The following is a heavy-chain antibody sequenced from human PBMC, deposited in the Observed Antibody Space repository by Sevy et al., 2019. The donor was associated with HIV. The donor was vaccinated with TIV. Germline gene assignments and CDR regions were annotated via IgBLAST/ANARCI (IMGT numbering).Heavy chain of an antibody. D-gene: IGHD3-3*01. Sequence: GGSLRLSCAASGFTVSSSYMTWVHQPPGKGLEWVSVIYSGGSTYYADSVKGRFTISRDNSKNTLYLQMNNLRADDTAVYYCARGRGVFGAVAINWFDPWGQGALVTVSS. CDR1: GFTVSSSY. V-gene: IGHV3-53*01. CDR3: ARGRGVFGAVAINWFDP. CDR2: IYSGGST. J-gene: IGHJ5*02.